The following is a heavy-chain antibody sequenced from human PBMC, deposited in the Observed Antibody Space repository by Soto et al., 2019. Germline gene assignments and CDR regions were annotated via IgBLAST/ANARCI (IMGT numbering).Heavy chain of an antibody. CDR2: ISSSSSYI. Sequence: PGGSLRLSGAASGFTFSSYSINWVRQAPGKGLEWVSSISSSSSYIYYADSVKGRFTISRDNAKNSLYLQMNSLRAEDTAVYYCAGEGVIVVVPAAMEAFDIWGQGTMVTVSS. V-gene: IGHV3-21*01. CDR1: GFTFSSYS. J-gene: IGHJ3*02. D-gene: IGHD2-2*01. CDR3: AGEGVIVVVPAAMEAFDI.